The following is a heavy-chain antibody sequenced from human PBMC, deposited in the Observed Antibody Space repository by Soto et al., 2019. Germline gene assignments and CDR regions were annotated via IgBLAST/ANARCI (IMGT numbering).Heavy chain of an antibody. V-gene: IGHV4-34*01. CDR2: INHSGST. J-gene: IGHJ5*02. CDR1: GGSFSGYC. D-gene: IGHD3-9*01. Sequence: PSETLSLTCAVYGGSFSGYCWSWIRQPPGKGLEWIGEINHSGSTNYNPSLKSRVTISVDTSKNQFSLKLSSVTAADTAVYYCARVRRTVLRYFDWSGFDPWGQGTLVTVSS. CDR3: ARVRRTVLRYFDWSGFDP.